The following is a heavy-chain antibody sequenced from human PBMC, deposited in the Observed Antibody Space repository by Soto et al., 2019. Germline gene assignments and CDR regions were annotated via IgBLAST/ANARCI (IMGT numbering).Heavy chain of an antibody. Sequence: GGSLRLSCAASGFTFSSYAMSCVRQAPGKGLEWVSAISGSGGSTYYADSVKGRFTISRDNSKNTLYLQMNSLRAEDTAVYYCAKGTRGYSSGPTPLFDYWGQGTLVTVSS. V-gene: IGHV3-23*01. J-gene: IGHJ4*02. CDR3: AKGTRGYSSGPTPLFDY. D-gene: IGHD6-19*01. CDR1: GFTFSSYA. CDR2: ISGSGGST.